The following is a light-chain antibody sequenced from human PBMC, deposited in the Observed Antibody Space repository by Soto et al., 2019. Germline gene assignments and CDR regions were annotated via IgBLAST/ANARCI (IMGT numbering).Light chain of an antibody. V-gene: IGLV2-14*01. J-gene: IGLJ1*01. CDR1: SSDVGGYNY. Sequence: QSVLTQPASVSGSPGQSITISCTGTSSDVGGYNYVSWYQQHPGKAPKLMIYEFSNRPSGVSNRLSGSKSGNKSSLTISGFQAEDEADYYCSSYTISTLSVFGTGTKVTVL. CDR2: EFS. CDR3: SSYTISTLSV.